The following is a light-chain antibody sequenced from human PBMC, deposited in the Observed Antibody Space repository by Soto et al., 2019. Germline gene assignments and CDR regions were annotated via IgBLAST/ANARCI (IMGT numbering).Light chain of an antibody. CDR2: MAS. CDR1: QSISNW. CDR3: QQYNYYSWT. J-gene: IGKJ1*01. Sequence: DIQMTQSPSTLSASVGDRVTITCRASQSISNWLAWYQQKPGKAPKLLIYMASSLESGVPSRFRGSGSGTEFTLTISSLHPDDFATYYCQQYNYYSWTFGQGTKVEIK. V-gene: IGKV1-5*03.